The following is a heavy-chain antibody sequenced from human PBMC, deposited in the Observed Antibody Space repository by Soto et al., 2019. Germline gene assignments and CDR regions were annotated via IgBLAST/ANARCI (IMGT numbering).Heavy chain of an antibody. CDR2: IRSSSDTI. CDR1: GFTVSDYY. CDR3: ASSIVGATRFDY. J-gene: IGHJ4*02. V-gene: IGHV3-11*01. Sequence: QVQLVESGGGLVKPGGSLTLSCAASGFTVSDYYMSWIRQARGKGLEWVSYIRSSSDTIYYADSVKGRFTISRDNAKNSLYLQMNSLRAEDTAMYYCASSIVGATRFDYWGQGTLVTVSS. D-gene: IGHD1-26*01.